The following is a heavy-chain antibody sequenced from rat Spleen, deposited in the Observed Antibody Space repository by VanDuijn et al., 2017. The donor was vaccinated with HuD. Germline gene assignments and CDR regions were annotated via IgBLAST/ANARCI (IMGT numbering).Heavy chain of an antibody. CDR3: ARDYGGYSDWFAY. CDR2: ISYDGSTT. V-gene: IGHV5-29*01. J-gene: IGHJ3*01. D-gene: IGHD1-11*01. Sequence: GFTFSDYYMAWVRQAPTKGLEWVATISYDGSTTYYRDSVKGRFTISRDNAKSTLYLQMDSLRSEDTATYYCARDYGGYSDWFAYWGQGTLVTVSS. CDR1: GFTFSDYY.